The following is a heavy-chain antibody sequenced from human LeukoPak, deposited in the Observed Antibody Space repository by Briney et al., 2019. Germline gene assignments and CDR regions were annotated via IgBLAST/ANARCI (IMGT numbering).Heavy chain of an antibody. D-gene: IGHD6-13*01. V-gene: IGHV1-8*01. CDR1: GYTFTSYD. CDR3: ARAAAADGDDAFDI. CDR2: MNPNSGNT. J-gene: IGHJ3*02. Sequence: ASVTVSCKASGYTFTSYDINWVRQATGQGLEWMGWMNPNSGNTGYAQKFQGRVTMTRNTSISTAYMELSSLRSEDTAVYYCARAAAADGDDAFDIWGQGTMVTVSS.